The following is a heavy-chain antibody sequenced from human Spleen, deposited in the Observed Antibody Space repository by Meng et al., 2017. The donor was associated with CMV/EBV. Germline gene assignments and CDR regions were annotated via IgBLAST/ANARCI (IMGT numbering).Heavy chain of an antibody. J-gene: IGHJ4*02. Sequence: VSGDSIRSITNYWGWIRQPPGKGLEWIGTIYHSGTTYNNASLKSRLTMSVESSENRFSLRLTSVTAADTAVYYCVRQIGGYTHYFDHWGQGALVTVSS. CDR1: GDSIRSITNY. CDR2: IYHSGTT. D-gene: IGHD3-22*01. V-gene: IGHV4-39*01. CDR3: VRQIGGYTHYFDH.